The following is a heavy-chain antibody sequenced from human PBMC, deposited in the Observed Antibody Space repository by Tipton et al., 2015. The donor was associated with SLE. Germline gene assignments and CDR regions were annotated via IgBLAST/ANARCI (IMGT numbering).Heavy chain of an antibody. J-gene: IGHJ5*02. CDR1: GGSISSYY. CDR3: ARLMINRGNWFDP. D-gene: IGHD3-16*01. CDR2: IYYSGST. V-gene: IGHV4-59*08. Sequence: LRLSCTVSGGSISSYYWSWIRQPPGKGLEWIGYIYYSGSTNYNPSLKSRVTISVGTSKNQFSLKLSSVTAADTAVYYCARLMINRGNWFDPWGQGTLVTVSS.